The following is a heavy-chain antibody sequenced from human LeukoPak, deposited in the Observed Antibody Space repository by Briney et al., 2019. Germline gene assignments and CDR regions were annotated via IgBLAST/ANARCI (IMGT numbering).Heavy chain of an antibody. CDR2: IYYSGST. V-gene: IGHV4-39*01. Sequence: SETLSLTCTVSGGSISSSSYYWGWIRQPPGKGLEWIGSIYYSGSTYYNPSLKSRVTISVDTSKNQFSPKLSSVTAADTAVYYCARAYYRLYYFDYWGQGTLVTVSS. CDR3: ARAYYRLYYFDY. J-gene: IGHJ4*02. D-gene: IGHD3-10*01. CDR1: GGSISSSSYY.